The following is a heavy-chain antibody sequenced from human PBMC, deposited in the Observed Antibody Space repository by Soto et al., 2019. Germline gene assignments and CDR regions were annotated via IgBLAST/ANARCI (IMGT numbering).Heavy chain of an antibody. J-gene: IGHJ4*02. CDR3: ARGGYCSGGSCYSTAHY. D-gene: IGHD2-15*01. CDR1: GFTFSSYW. V-gene: IGHV3-74*01. CDR2: INSDGSST. Sequence: GGSLRLSCAASGFTFSSYWMHWVRQAPGKGLVWVSRINSDGSSTSYADSVKGRFTISRDNAKNTLYLQMNSLRAEDTAVYYCARGGYCSGGSCYSTAHYWGQGTLVTVSS.